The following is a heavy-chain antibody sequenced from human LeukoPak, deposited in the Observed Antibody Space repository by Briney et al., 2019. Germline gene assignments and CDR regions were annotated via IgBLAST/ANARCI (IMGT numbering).Heavy chain of an antibody. CDR1: GFTFSSFA. CDR2: ISGSGGSV. CDR3: AKDIQSDDFWCGSTFDD. D-gene: IGHD3-3*01. J-gene: IGHJ4*02. V-gene: IGHV3-23*01. Sequence: GGSLRLSCAASGFTFSSFAMTWFRQPPGKGLEWVSTISGSGGSVYYVDSVKGRFTISRDNSKNTLDLQMNSLRAEDTAVYYCAKDIQSDDFWCGSTFDDWGQGTLVTVSS.